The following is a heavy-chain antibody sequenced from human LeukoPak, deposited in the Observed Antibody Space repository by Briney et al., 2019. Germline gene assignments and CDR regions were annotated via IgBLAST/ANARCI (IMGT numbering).Heavy chain of an antibody. J-gene: IGHJ6*04. CDR3: ARDRDFWSGYLWFSVDV. V-gene: IGHV1-18*01. CDR1: GYTFTSYG. CDR2: ISAYNGNT. D-gene: IGHD3-3*01. Sequence: ASVKVSCKASGYTFTSYGISWVRQAPGQGLEWMGWISAYNGNTNYAQKLQGRVTMTTDTSTSTAYMELRSLRSDDTAVYYCARDRDFWSGYLWFSVDVWGKGTTVTVSS.